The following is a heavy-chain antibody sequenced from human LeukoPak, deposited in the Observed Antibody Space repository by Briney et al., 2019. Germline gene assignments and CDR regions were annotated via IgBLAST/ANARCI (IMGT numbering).Heavy chain of an antibody. Sequence: GGSLRLSCAASGFTFSSYAMSWVRQAPGKGLEWVSAISGSGGSTYYADSVKGRFTISRDNSKNTLYLQMNGLRAEDTAVYYCAKGSSWSRGTFDYWGQGTLVTVSS. D-gene: IGHD6-13*01. V-gene: IGHV3-23*01. CDR3: AKGSSWSRGTFDY. J-gene: IGHJ4*02. CDR1: GFTFSSYA. CDR2: ISGSGGST.